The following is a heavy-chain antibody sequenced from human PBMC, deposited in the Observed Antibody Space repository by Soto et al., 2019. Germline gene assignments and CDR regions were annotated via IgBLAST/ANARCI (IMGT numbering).Heavy chain of an antibody. CDR2: TYTRGST. CDR1: VVSIRSSP. V-gene: IGHV4-4*07. Sequence: DNLKLTCPVPVVSIRSSPWSCIREAAWKVLEWIGRTYTRGSTNYNSSLMRRVTMSVDTSKNQFSLKLGSVTAADTAVYYCSRDQGLSYNWNGGYYYYGMDVWCQGTTVT. J-gene: IGHJ6*02. D-gene: IGHD1-20*01. CDR3: SRDQGLSYNWNGGYYYYGMDV.